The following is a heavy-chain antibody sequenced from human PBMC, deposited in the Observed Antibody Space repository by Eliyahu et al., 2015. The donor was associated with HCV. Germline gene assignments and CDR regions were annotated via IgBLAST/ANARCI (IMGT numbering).Heavy chain of an antibody. V-gene: IGHV1-18*01. CDR2: ISTFNANT. J-gene: IGHJ4*02. CDR3: ARHLVGGASFALDS. Sequence: QVQVVQSGPESKKPGATLMLSCTXSGYTFSTYGFGLGWVRQAPGKGLEWMGWISTFNANTRYSETLKDRVSMTIDKTTNTGYMELRSLTADDSAMYFCARHLVGGASFALDSWGQGTLVTVSS. CDR1: GYTFSTYGFG. D-gene: IGHD1-26*01.